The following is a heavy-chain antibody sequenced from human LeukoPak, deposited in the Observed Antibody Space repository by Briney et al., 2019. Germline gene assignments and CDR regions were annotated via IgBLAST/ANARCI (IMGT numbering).Heavy chain of an antibody. CDR2: IYSRGT. CDR1: GGSISSYY. D-gene: IGHD5/OR15-5a*01. V-gene: IGHV4-4*07. J-gene: IGHJ4*03. Sequence: SETLSLTCTVSGGSISSYYLSWTRQPAGKGLEWIGRIYSRGTTYNPSLKDRVTMSADTSRNHVSLTLNSVTAADTAVLYCVSLRVPGYFDYWGQGTLVTVSS. CDR3: VSLRVPGYFDY.